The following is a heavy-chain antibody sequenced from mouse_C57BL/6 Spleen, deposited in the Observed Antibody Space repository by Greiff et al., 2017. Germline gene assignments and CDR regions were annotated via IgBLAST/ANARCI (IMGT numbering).Heavy chain of an antibody. V-gene: IGHV1-50*01. CDR3: ARYSNYLYYYAMDY. CDR1: GYTFTSYW. CDR2: IDPSDSYT. Sequence: QVQLQQPGAELVKPGASVKLSCKASGYTFTSYWMQWVKQRPGQGLEWIGEIDPSDSYTNYNQKFKGKATLTVDTSSSTAYMQLSSLTSEDSAVYYCARYSNYLYYYAMDYWGQGTSVTVSS. D-gene: IGHD2-5*01. J-gene: IGHJ4*01.